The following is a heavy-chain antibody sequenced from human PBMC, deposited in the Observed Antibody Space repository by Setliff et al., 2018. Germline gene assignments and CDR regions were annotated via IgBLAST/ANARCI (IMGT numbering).Heavy chain of an antibody. CDR3: ARFCGGGSCPDY. J-gene: IGHJ4*02. CDR1: GGSVSSRNYY. Sequence: PSETLSLTCTVSGGSVSSRNYYWTWIRQPPGKGLEWIGVISYIERPHYNPSLQSRVTIAMETSNNQVSLTLTSVTAVDSAMYYCARFCGGGSCPDYWGQGTLVTSPQ. V-gene: IGHV4-61*01. CDR2: ISYIERP. D-gene: IGHD2-15*01.